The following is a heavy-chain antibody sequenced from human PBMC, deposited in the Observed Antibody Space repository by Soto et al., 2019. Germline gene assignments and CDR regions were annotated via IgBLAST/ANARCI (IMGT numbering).Heavy chain of an antibody. J-gene: IGHJ4*02. D-gene: IGHD3-10*01. CDR1: GLTFSSYS. V-gene: IGHV3-21*01. CDR2: ISSTTNYK. Sequence: GGSLRLSCAASGLTFSSYSMNWVRQAPGKGLEWVSSISSTTNYKYYADSVKGRFTISRDNAKNSLYLQMNSLRAEDTAVYYCARATGADKEDYWGQGTLVTVSS. CDR3: ARATGADKEDY.